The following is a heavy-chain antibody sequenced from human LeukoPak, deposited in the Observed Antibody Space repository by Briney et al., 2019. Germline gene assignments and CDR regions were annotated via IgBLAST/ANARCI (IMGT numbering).Heavy chain of an antibody. CDR2: INHSGST. D-gene: IGHD4-17*01. CDR1: GGSFSNYY. CDR3: ARGKTTDYYYYYMDV. Sequence: PSETLSLTCAVYGGSFSNYYWSWIRQPPGKGLEWIGEINHSGSTSYNPSLKSRVTMSVDTSKNQFSLKLSSVTAADTAVYYCARGKTTDYYYYYMDVWGKGTTVTVSS. V-gene: IGHV4-34*01. J-gene: IGHJ6*03.